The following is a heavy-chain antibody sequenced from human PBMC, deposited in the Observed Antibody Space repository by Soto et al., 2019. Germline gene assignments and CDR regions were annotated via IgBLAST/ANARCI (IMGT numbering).Heavy chain of an antibody. CDR1: GYTFTGYY. Sequence: ASVKVSCKASGYTFTGYYMHWVRQAPGQGLEWMGWINPNSGGTNYAQKFRGRVTMTRDTSISTAYMELSRLRSDDTAVYYCARIVVPAAIKRGFDYWGQGTLVTVSS. CDR2: INPNSGGT. J-gene: IGHJ4*02. V-gene: IGHV1-2*02. D-gene: IGHD2-2*02. CDR3: ARIVVPAAIKRGFDY.